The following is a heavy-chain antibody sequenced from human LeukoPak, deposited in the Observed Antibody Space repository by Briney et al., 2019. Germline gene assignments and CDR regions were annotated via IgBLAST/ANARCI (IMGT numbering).Heavy chain of an antibody. J-gene: IGHJ3*02. D-gene: IGHD3-22*01. CDR3: AKYIHYDSSGVHAFDI. CDR1: GFTFDDYA. V-gene: IGHV3-9*01. CDR2: ISWNSGSI. Sequence: GGSLRLYCAASGFTFDDYAMHWVRQAPGKGLEWVSGISWNSGSIGYADSVKGRFTISRDNAKNSLYLQMNSLRAEDTALYYCAKYIHYDSSGVHAFDIWGQGTMVTVSS.